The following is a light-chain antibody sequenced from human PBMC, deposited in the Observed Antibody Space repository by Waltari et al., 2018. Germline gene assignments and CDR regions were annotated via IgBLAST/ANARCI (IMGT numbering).Light chain of an antibody. V-gene: IGLV3-25*03. CDR3: QSADSSGNYVV. CDR2: RDT. CDR1: ALPTQA. J-gene: IGLJ2*01. Sequence: SYELTQPPSVSVSPGQPARTTRPGEALPTQAAYWYQQRPGQAPVLVIYRDTERPSGIPERFSGSSSGTIVTLTISGVQAEDEADYYCQSADSSGNYVVFGGGTKLTVL.